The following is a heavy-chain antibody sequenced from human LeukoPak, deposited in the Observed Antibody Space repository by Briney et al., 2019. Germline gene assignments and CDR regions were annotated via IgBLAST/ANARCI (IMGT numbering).Heavy chain of an antibody. CDR3: ATDRVGATGQDLEGY. D-gene: IGHD1-26*01. CDR1: GYTLTELS. CDR2: FDPEDGET. V-gene: IGHV1-24*01. J-gene: IGHJ4*02. Sequence: GASVKVSCKVAGYTLTELSMHWVRQAPGKGLEWMGGFDPEDGETIYAQKFQGRVTMTEDTSTDTAYMELSSLRSEDTAVYYCATDRVGATGQDLEGYWGQGTLVTVSS.